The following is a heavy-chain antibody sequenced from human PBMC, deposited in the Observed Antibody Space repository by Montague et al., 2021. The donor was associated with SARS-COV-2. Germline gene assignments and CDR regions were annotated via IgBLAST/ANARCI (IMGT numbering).Heavy chain of an antibody. CDR2: SYHSGTT. Sequence: SETLSLTCTVSGYSINSNYYWGWIRQPPGKGLEWIGCSYHSGTTHYHPSRKSRVTISLDTSNNHFSLKVTSVTAADTAVYYCARAPYYGPGKPYQFDYWGRGTLVTVSS. D-gene: IGHD3-10*01. CDR3: ARAPYYGPGKPYQFDY. V-gene: IGHV4-38-2*02. J-gene: IGHJ4*02. CDR1: GYSINSNYY.